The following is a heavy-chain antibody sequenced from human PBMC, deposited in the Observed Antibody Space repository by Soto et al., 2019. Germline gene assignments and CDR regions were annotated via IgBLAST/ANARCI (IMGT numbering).Heavy chain of an antibody. CDR3: ARAKYYDSSGYRIFDY. D-gene: IGHD3-22*01. V-gene: IGHV4-59*01. Sequence: SQTLSLTCTVSGGSISSYYCSWIRQPPGKGLEWIGYIYYSGSTNYNPSLKSRVTISVDTSKNQFSLKLSSVTAADTAVYYCARAKYYDSSGYRIFDYWGQGTLVTVSS. CDR2: IYYSGST. J-gene: IGHJ4*02. CDR1: GGSISSYY.